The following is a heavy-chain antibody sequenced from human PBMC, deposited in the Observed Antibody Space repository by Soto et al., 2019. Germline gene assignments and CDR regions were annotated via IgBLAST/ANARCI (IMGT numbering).Heavy chain of an antibody. CDR1: KSIFTGYG. CDR3: ARAQYCSGGSCYLIDY. V-gene: IGHV3-33*01. CDR2: IRFDGTDE. D-gene: IGHD2-15*01. J-gene: IGHJ4*02. Sequence: GGSLRLSCAASKSIFTGYGMHWVRQTPGKGLEWVAVIRFDGTDEHYADSVKGRFTISRDNAKNSLYLQMNSLRAEDTAVYYCARAQYCSGGSCYLIDYWGQGTLVTVSS.